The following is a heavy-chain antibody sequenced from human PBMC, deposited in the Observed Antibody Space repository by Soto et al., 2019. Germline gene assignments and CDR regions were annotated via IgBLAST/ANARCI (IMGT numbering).Heavy chain of an antibody. CDR2: FFYTGST. V-gene: IGHV4-59*01. CDR1: TGSTNSFY. CDR3: ARSRDGYNLNPIDQ. Sequence: QVQLQVSGPGLVKPSATLSLSCTVSTGSTNSFYWSWIRQPPGKGLEWIGYFFYTGSTNHNPSLKSRVTISLDMSSSPFSLSLSSVTAADTGMYYCARSRDGYNLNPIDQWGQGLLVTVSS. D-gene: IGHD5-12*01. J-gene: IGHJ4*02.